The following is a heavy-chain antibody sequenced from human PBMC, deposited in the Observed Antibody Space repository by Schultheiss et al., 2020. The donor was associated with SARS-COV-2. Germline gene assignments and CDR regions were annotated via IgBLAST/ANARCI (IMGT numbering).Heavy chain of an antibody. CDR1: GFTFSSYA. J-gene: IGHJ4*02. CDR2: ISGSGGST. D-gene: IGHD3-22*01. V-gene: IGHV3-23*01. CDR3: AKGRYYDSSGYFGYFDY. Sequence: GGSLRLSCAASGFTFSSYAMSWVRQAPGKGLEWVSAISGSGGSTYYADSVKGRFTISRDNSKNTLYLQMNSLRAEDTAVYYCAKGRYYDSSGYFGYFDYWGQGTLVTVSS.